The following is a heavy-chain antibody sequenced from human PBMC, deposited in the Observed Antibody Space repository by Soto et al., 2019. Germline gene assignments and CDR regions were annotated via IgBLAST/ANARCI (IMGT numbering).Heavy chain of an antibody. CDR3: TRHSMEYYDFWSGSNAAGYYYYMDV. D-gene: IGHD3-3*01. Sequence: GGSLRLSCAASGFTFSGSAMHWVRQASGKGLEWVGRIRSKANSYATAYAASVKGRFTISRDDSKNTAYLQMNSLKTEDTAVYYCTRHSMEYYDFWSGSNAAGYYYYMDVWGKGTTVTV. V-gene: IGHV3-73*01. J-gene: IGHJ6*03. CDR1: GFTFSGSA. CDR2: IRSKANSYAT.